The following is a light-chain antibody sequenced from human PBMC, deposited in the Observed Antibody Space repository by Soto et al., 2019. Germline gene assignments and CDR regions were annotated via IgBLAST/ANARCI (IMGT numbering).Light chain of an antibody. CDR2: DNN. CDR3: GTWDSSLSAVV. CDR1: GSNIGNNY. V-gene: IGLV1-51*01. J-gene: IGLJ2*01. Sequence: QSVLTQPPSVSVAPGQKVTISCSGSGSNIGNNYVSWYQQLPGTAPKLLIYDNNKRPSGIPDRFSGSKSGTSATLGITGLQTGDEADYYCGTWDSSLSAVVFGGGTQLTVL.